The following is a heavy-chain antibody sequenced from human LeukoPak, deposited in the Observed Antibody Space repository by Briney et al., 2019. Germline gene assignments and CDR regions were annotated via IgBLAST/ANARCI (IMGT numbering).Heavy chain of an antibody. CDR1: GFTFSNYW. Sequence: PGGSLRLSCAASGFTFSNYWTSWVRQAPGKGLEWVANIKQDGSEKYYVDSVKGRFTISRDNAKNSLYLQMNSLRAEDTAVYYCARDLSWGRPTYWGQGTLVTVSS. CDR2: IKQDGSEK. D-gene: IGHD3-16*01. CDR3: ARDLSWGRPTY. J-gene: IGHJ4*02. V-gene: IGHV3-7*03.